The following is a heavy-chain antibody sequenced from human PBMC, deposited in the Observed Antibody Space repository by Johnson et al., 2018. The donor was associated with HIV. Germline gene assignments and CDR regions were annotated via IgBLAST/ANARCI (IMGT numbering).Heavy chain of an antibody. J-gene: IGHJ3*02. CDR3: ASGAYSSSLTFDI. V-gene: IGHV3-9*01. CDR2: ISWNSGSI. D-gene: IGHD6-6*01. Sequence: VQLVESGGGLVQPGRSLRLSCAASGFTFDDYAMHWVRQAPGKGLEWVSGISWNSGSIGYADSVKGRFTISRDNAKNSLYLQMNSLRVEDTAVYYCASGAYSSSLTFDIWGQGTMVTVSS. CDR1: GFTFDDYA.